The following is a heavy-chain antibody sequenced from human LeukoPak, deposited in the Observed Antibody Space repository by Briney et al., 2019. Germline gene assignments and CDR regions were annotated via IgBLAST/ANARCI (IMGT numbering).Heavy chain of an antibody. V-gene: IGHV3-15*01. CDR1: GFTFSNAW. D-gene: IGHD2-21*02. CDR2: IKSKTDGGTT. Sequence: GGSLRLSCAASGFTFSNAWMSWVRQAPGKGLEWVGRIKSKTDGGTTDYAAPVKGRFTISRDDSKNTLCLQMNSLKTEDTAVYYCTTDRLLAYCGGDCYSLSENYYYYYGMDVWGQGTTVTVSS. J-gene: IGHJ6*02. CDR3: TTDRLLAYCGGDCYSLSENYYYYYGMDV.